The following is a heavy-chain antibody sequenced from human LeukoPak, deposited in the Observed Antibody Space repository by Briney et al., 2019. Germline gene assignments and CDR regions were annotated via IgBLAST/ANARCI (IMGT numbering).Heavy chain of an antibody. D-gene: IGHD1-1*01. CDR3: ARVPTGNGYYYYGMDV. Sequence: GGSLRLSCAASGFTFDDYGMSWVRQAPGKGLEWVSGINWNGGSTGYADSVKGRFTISRDNAKNSLYLQMNSLRAEDTALYHCARVPTGNGYYYYGMDVWGQGTTVTVSS. CDR2: INWNGGST. V-gene: IGHV3-20*01. CDR1: GFTFDDYG. J-gene: IGHJ6*02.